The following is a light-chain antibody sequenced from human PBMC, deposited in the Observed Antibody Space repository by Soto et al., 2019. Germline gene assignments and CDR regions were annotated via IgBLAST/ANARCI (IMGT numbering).Light chain of an antibody. J-gene: IGLJ2*01. CDR1: SSNIGAGYD. CDR3: QSYDSSLSGFVV. CDR2: GNS. Sequence: QSVLTKPPSVYGAPGQRVTISCTGSSSNIGAGYDVHWYQQLPGTAPKLLIYGNSNRPSGVPDRFSGSKSGTSASLAITGLQAEDEADYYCQSYDSSLSGFVVFGGGTKVTVL. V-gene: IGLV1-40*01.